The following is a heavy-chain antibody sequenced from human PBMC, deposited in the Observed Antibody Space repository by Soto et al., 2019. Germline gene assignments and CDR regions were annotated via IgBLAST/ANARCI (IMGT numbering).Heavy chain of an antibody. CDR2: FFYSGST. D-gene: IGHD5-18*01. V-gene: IGHV4-59*01. CDR1: GGSSISYY. J-gene: IGHJ4*02. Sequence: SETLSHTCTVSGGSSISYYWSWIRQPPGKGLEWIGYFFYSGSTNYNPSLKSRVTISVDTSKNQFSLKLNSVTAADTAVYYCGRGLNGYLHYFDYWGQGTPVTVSS. CDR3: GRGLNGYLHYFDY.